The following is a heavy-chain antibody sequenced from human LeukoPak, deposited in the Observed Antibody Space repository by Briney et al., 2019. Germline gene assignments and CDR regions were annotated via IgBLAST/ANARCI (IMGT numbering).Heavy chain of an antibody. D-gene: IGHD3-22*01. J-gene: IGHJ5*02. V-gene: IGHV3-30*04. CDR1: GFTFSSYA. CDR2: ISYDGSNK. Sequence: GGSLRLSCAASGFTFSSYAMPWVRQAPGKGLEWVAVISYDGSNKYYADSVKGRFTISRDNSKNTLYLQMNSLRAEDTAVYYCARGQVTMIVVANWFDPWGQGTLVTVSS. CDR3: ARGQVTMIVVANWFDP.